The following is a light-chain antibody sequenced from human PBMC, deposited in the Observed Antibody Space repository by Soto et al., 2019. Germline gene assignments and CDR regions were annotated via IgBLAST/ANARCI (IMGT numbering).Light chain of an antibody. CDR3: HHRGNGIT. CDR2: DAS. J-gene: IGKJ5*01. V-gene: IGKV3-11*01. CDR1: QSVSSS. Sequence: EFVLTHSPATLSLSPGDTATLSCGASQSVSSSLAWYQQKPGQAPRVLIYDASSRATGIPARLSGSGSGTDFTLTISSIEHEDFAVYYCHHRGNGITFGQGTRLEIK.